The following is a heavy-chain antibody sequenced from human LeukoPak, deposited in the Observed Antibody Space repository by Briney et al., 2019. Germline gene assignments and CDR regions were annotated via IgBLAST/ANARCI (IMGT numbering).Heavy chain of an antibody. CDR2: MSYDGSNK. V-gene: IGHV3-30-3*01. CDR1: GFTFSSYA. CDR3: ARDSGSDRYYYGMDV. J-gene: IGHJ6*02. D-gene: IGHD1-26*01. Sequence: GGSLRLSCAASGFTFSSYAMHWVRQAPGKGLEWVAVMSYDGSNKYYADSVKGRFTISRDNSKNTLYLQMNSLRAEDTAVYYCARDSGSDRYYYGMDVWGQGTTVTVSS.